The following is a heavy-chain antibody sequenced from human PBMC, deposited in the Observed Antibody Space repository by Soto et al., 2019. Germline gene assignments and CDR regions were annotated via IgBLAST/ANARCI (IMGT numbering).Heavy chain of an antibody. Sequence: GGSLRLSCAASGFTFSSYWMSWVRQAPGKGLEWVANIKQDGSEKYYVDSVKGRFTISRDNAKNSLYLQMNSLRAEDTAVYYCARMLGMLPGAFDYWGQGTLVTVSS. CDR3: ARMLGMLPGAFDY. CDR1: GFTFSSYW. CDR2: IKQDGSEK. D-gene: IGHD7-27*01. V-gene: IGHV3-7*03. J-gene: IGHJ4*02.